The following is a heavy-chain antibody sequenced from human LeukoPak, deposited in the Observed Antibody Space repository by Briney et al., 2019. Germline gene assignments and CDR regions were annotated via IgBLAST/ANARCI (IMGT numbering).Heavy chain of an antibody. CDR1: GGTFSSYA. CDR3: ARYSSGWYEAEYYYYGMDV. J-gene: IGHJ6*02. V-gene: IGHV1-69*04. Sequence: GSSVKVSCKASGGTFSSYAISWVRQAPGQGLEWMGRIIPILGIANYAQKFQGRVTITADKSTSTAYMELSSLRSEDAAVYYCARYSSGWYEAEYYYYGMDVWGQGTTVTVSS. D-gene: IGHD6-19*01. CDR2: IIPILGIA.